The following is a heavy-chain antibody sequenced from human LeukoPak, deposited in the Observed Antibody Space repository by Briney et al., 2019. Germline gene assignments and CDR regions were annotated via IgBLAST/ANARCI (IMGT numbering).Heavy chain of an antibody. CDR3: ARAPELGNFDY. V-gene: IGHV1-69*13. Sequence: ASVKVSCKASGGSFSSYAISWVQQAPGQGLEWMGGIIPIFGTANYAQKFQGRVTITADESTSTAYMELSSLRSEDTAVYYCARAPELGNFDYWGQGTLVTVSS. CDR1: GGSFSSYA. D-gene: IGHD7-27*01. CDR2: IIPIFGTA. J-gene: IGHJ4*02.